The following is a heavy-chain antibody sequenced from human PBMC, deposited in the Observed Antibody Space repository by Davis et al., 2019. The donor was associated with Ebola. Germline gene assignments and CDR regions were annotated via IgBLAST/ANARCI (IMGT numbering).Heavy chain of an antibody. D-gene: IGHD1-26*01. CDR3: ARWVSDKSLNYYYYGMDV. CDR2: IIPVFGTT. V-gene: IGHV1-69*13. CDR1: GGTFSRYA. J-gene: IGHJ6*02. Sequence: SVKVSCNASGGTFSRYAISWVRQAPGQGPEWMGGIIPVFGTTNYAQKFQGRVTITADESTSTAYMELSSLRSEDTAVYYCARWVSDKSLNYYYYGMDVWGQGTTVTVSS.